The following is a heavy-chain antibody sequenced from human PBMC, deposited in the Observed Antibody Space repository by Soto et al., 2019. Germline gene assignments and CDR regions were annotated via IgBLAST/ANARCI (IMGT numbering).Heavy chain of an antibody. CDR1: GGPLGSGSYY. D-gene: IGHD3-9*01. J-gene: IGHJ5*02. CDR2: IYSSGTT. CDR3: PRAASPCFDLLSAFHP. V-gene: IGHV4-61*01. Sequence: SETLSLTGTVSGGPLGSGSYYWSWIRQSPRQGLEWIGYIYSSGTTKYNPSLKSRVSISVDTSKNQFSLRITALSAADTADYYCPRAASPCFDLLSAFHPWGQGTLVTVSS.